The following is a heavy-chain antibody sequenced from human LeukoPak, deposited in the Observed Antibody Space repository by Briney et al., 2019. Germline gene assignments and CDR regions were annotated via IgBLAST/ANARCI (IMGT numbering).Heavy chain of an antibody. CDR1: GYTFTSYG. V-gene: IGHV1-18*01. D-gene: IGHD2-15*01. CDR3: ATYCSGGSCYGRENYYYYGMDV. Sequence: ASVKVSCKASGYTFTSYGISWVRQAPGQGLEWMGWISVYNGNADYAQKLQGRVTMTTDTSTSTAYMELRSLRSDDTAVYYCATYCSGGSCYGRENYYYYGMDVWGQGTTVTVSS. J-gene: IGHJ6*02. CDR2: ISVYNGNA.